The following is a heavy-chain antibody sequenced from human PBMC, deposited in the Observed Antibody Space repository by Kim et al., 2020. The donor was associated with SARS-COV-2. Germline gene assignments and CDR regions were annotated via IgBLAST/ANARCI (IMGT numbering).Heavy chain of an antibody. CDR2: IKSNTAGGTT. J-gene: IGHJ4*02. V-gene: IGHV3-15*01. CDR3: TTADRSILDY. D-gene: IGHD2-15*01. Sequence: GGSLRLSCAATGFTFSNGWMSWVRQAPGRGLEWVGRIKSNTAGGTTDFAAPVKGRFTISRDDSKNTLYLLMNSLKTKDTAVYYCTTADRSILDYWGQGTLVTVSS. CDR1: GFTFSNGW.